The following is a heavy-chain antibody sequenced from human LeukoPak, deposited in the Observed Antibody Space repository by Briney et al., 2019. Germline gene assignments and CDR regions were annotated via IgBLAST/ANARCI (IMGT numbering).Heavy chain of an antibody. CDR2: ISGSGGST. CDR1: GFTFSSYA. V-gene: IGHV3-23*01. CDR3: ARDRTNTKSYDFWSGYSTEFDY. Sequence: GGSLRLSCAASGFTFSSYAMSWVRQAPGKGLEWVSAISGSGGSTYYADSVKGRFTISRDNSKNTLYLQMNSLRAEDTAVYYCARDRTNTKSYDFWSGYSTEFDYWGQGTLVTVSS. D-gene: IGHD3-3*01. J-gene: IGHJ4*02.